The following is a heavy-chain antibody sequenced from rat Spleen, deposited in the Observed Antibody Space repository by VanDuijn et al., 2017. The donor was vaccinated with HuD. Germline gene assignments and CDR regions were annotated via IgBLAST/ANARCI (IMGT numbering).Heavy chain of an antibody. CDR3: AILGKYSYDATYYRYVMDA. CDR1: GFTFSNYG. Sequence: EVQLVESGGGLVQPGRSLKLSCAASGFTFSNYGMAWVRQAPTKGLEWVATISYDGSSTYYRDSVKGRFTISRDNAKSTLYLQMHRLRSEDTATYYCAILGKYSYDATYYRYVMDAWGQGASVPVSS. D-gene: IGHD1-12*02. CDR2: ISYDGSST. J-gene: IGHJ4*01. V-gene: IGHV5-29*01.